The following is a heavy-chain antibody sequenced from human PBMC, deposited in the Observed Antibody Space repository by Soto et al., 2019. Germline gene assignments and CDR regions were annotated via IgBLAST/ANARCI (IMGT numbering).Heavy chain of an antibody. J-gene: IGHJ4*02. CDR1: GGSISSYY. CDR3: ARHNYGSGSTYFDY. Sequence: SETLSLTCTVSGGSISSYYWSWIRQPPGKGLEWIGYIYYSGSTNYNPSLKSRVTISLDTSKNQFSLKLSSVTAADTAVYYCARHNYGSGSTYFDYWDQGTLVTVSS. V-gene: IGHV4-59*08. D-gene: IGHD3-10*01. CDR2: IYYSGST.